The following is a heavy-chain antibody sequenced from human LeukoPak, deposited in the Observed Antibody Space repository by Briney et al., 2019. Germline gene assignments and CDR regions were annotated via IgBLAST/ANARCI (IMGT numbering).Heavy chain of an antibody. V-gene: IGHV3-30*02. CDR3: VKEVAYFFDS. J-gene: IGHJ4*02. CDR2: IRNDGSNK. Sequence: GGSLRLSCAASGFTFSSYGMNWVRQAPGKGLEWVAVIRNDGSNKYYVGSVKGRFTISRDNSKNTLFLQMNSLTAEDTAVYYCVKEVAYFFDSWGRGTLVTVSS. D-gene: IGHD5-12*01. CDR1: GFTFSSYG.